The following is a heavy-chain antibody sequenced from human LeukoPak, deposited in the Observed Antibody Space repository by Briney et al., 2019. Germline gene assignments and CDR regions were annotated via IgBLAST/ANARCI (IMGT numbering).Heavy chain of an antibody. Sequence: NPSGTLSLTCSVSGGSINHYYWSWIRQPPGKGLEWIGYSYYIESTNYNPSLKSRVTISVDTSRNRFSLKLSSVTAADTAMYYCARDNQWSNAFDIWGQGQWSPSLQ. CDR1: GGSINHYY. CDR3: ARDNQWSNAFDI. V-gene: IGHV4-59*01. CDR2: SYYIEST. J-gene: IGHJ3*02. D-gene: IGHD2-15*01.